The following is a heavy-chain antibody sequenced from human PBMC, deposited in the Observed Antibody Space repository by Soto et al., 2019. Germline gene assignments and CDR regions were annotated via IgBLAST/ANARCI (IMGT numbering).Heavy chain of an antibody. Sequence: SQTLSLTCVISGDSVFSSTAAWNWIRQSPSRCLDWLGRTYYRSKLYNYYAVSVKSRITINPDTSKHQFSLQLNSVTPEDTAVYYCARDRSGSGWFNAFDIWGHGTMVTVSS. V-gene: IGHV6-1*01. J-gene: IGHJ3*02. CDR2: TYYRSKLYN. CDR1: GDSVFSSTAA. CDR3: ARDRSGSGWFNAFDI. D-gene: IGHD6-19*01.